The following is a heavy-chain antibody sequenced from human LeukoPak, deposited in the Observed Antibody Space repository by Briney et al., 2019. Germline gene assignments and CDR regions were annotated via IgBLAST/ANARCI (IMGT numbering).Heavy chain of an antibody. V-gene: IGHV1-46*01. J-gene: IGHJ4*02. CDR2: INPSGGST. CDR1: GYTFTSYD. D-gene: IGHD3-3*01. CDR3: ARRKPEDFWSGPYLYYFDY. Sequence: ASVKVSCKASGYTFTSYDINWVRQATGQGLGWMGIINPSGGSTSYAQKFQGRVTMTRDTSTSTVYMELSSLRSEDTAVYYCARRKPEDFWSGPYLYYFDYWGQGTLVTVSS.